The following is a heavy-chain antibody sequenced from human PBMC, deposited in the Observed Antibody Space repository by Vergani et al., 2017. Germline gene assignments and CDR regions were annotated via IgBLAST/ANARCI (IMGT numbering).Heavy chain of an antibody. V-gene: IGHV4-39*02. J-gene: IGHJ4*02. Sequence: QLQLQESGPGLVKPSETLSLTCTVSGGSISSSSYYWGWIRQPPGKGLEWIGSIYYSGSTYYNPSLKSRVTISVDTSKNQFSLKLSSVTAADTAVYYCAKDQVQQLGTFDYWGQGTLVTVSS. CDR1: GGSISSSSYY. CDR2: IYYSGST. CDR3: AKDQVQQLGTFDY. D-gene: IGHD6-13*01.